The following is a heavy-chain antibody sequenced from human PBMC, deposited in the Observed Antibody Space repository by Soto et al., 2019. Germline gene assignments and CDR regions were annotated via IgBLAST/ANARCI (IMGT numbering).Heavy chain of an antibody. CDR3: ARDKQWLVRDAFDI. CDR1: GYTFTGYG. CDR2: ISSYNDNT. Sequence: ASVKVSCEASGYTFTGYGISWVRQAPGQGLEWIGWISSYNDNTHYAQNLQGRVSLTTDTSTSTAYMELRSLRSDDTAIYYCARDKQWLVRDAFDIWGQGTLVTVSS. D-gene: IGHD6-19*01. J-gene: IGHJ3*02. V-gene: IGHV1-18*01.